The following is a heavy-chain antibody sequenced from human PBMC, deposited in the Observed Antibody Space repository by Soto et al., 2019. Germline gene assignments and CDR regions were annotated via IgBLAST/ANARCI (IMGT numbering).Heavy chain of an antibody. J-gene: IGHJ4*02. V-gene: IGHV3-30*18. CDR3: AKPRLGITPSPSDH. CDR2: ISYDGYNQ. CDR1: GFIFSDYG. Sequence: QVQLVESGGGVVQPGRSLRLSCVASGFIFSDYGMQWFRQAPGQGLEWVAFISYDGYNQYYADSVKGRFTVSRDHSSNTLYLEMNSLRPEDAASYFCAKPRLGITPSPSDHWGQGTLVAVSS. D-gene: IGHD1-20*01.